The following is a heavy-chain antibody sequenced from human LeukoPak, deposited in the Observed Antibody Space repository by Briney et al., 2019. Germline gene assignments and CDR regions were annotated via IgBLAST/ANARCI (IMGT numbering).Heavy chain of an antibody. V-gene: IGHV3-30-3*01. D-gene: IGHD3-10*01. CDR2: ISYDGSNK. CDR3: ARSMVRGVIITRVDY. J-gene: IGHJ4*02. Sequence: GGSLRLSCAASGFTFSSYAMHWVRQAPGKGLEWVAVISYDGSNKYYADSVKGRFTISRDNSKNTLYLQMNSLRAEDTAVYYCARSMVRGVIITRVDYWGQGTLVTVSS. CDR1: GFTFSSYA.